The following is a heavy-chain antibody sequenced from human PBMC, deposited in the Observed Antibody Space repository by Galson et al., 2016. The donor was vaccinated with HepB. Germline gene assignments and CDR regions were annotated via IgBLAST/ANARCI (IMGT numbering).Heavy chain of an antibody. Sequence: ETLSLTCTVSGGSISGYYWSWIRQPPGKGLEWIGFIYYSGDTNYNPSLKSRVTISIDKSKSQLTLNLNSMTAADTAVYYCARDPFGLGWFDPWGQGTLVTVSS. V-gene: IGHV4-59*01. CDR3: ARDPFGLGWFDP. D-gene: IGHD3-16*01. CDR2: IYYSGDT. J-gene: IGHJ5*02. CDR1: GGSISGYY.